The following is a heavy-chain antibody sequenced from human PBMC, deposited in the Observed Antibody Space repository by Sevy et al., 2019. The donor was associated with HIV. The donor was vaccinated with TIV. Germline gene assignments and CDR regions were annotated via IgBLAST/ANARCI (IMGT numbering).Heavy chain of an antibody. CDR2: ISYDGSNK. V-gene: IGHV3-30*18. Sequence: GGSLRLSCAASGFTFSSYGMHWVRQAPGKGLEWVAVISYDGSNKYYADSVKGRFTISRDNSKSTLYLQMDSLRAEDTAVYYCAKVEGIGVVDYYYYYGMDVWGQGTTVTVSS. CDR1: GFTFSSYG. CDR3: AKVEGIGVVDYYYYYGMDV. D-gene: IGHD3-3*01. J-gene: IGHJ6*02.